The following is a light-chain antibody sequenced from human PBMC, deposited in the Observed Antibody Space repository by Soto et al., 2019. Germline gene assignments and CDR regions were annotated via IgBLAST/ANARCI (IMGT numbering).Light chain of an antibody. V-gene: IGLV2-14*03. Sequence: LTQPASLSGSLGQSITISCTGATSDVGGYNSVSWYQQHPGKAPKLIIYDVTDRPSGISNRFSGSKSGNTDSLTISGLQAEDEAYYYCSSYTRSSNLLFGGGTKVTVL. J-gene: IGLJ3*02. CDR2: DVT. CDR3: SSYTRSSNLL. CDR1: TSDVGGYNS.